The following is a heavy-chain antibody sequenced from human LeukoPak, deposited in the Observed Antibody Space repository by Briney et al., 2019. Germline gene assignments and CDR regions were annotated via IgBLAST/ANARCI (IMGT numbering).Heavy chain of an antibody. CDR1: GFTFSSYA. CDR3: AKGRYSGYDFDY. Sequence: GGSLRLSCAASGFTFSSYAMRWLRQAPGKGLEWVSAISGSGGSTYYADSVKGRFTISRDNSKNTLYLQMNSLRAEDTAVYYCAKGRYSGYDFDYWGQGTLVTVSS. J-gene: IGHJ4*02. CDR2: ISGSGGST. D-gene: IGHD5-12*01. V-gene: IGHV3-23*01.